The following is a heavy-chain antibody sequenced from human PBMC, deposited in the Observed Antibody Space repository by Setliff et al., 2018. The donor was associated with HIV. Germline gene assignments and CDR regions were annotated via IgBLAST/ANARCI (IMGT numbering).Heavy chain of an antibody. CDR2: IYSSGDT. V-gene: IGHV3-23*05. Sequence: GGSLRLSCVASGFTFSSYAMSWVRQAPGKGLDWVSLIYSSGDTYYADSVKGRFTVSRDISKNTLYLQRSSLRAEDTAIYYCARETGDIAATALYSFDYWGQGTLVTVS. CDR3: ARETGDIAATALYSFDY. J-gene: IGHJ4*02. D-gene: IGHD6-13*01. CDR1: GFTFSSYA.